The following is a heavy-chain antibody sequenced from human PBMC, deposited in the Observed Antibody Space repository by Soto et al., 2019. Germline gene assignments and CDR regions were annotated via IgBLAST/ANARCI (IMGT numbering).Heavy chain of an antibody. CDR1: GFTFSGYA. CDR3: ARKVSGSTGRPDLWYFDL. Sequence: EVQLLDSGGGLVQPGGSLRLSCAASGFTFSGYALTWVRQAPGKGLEWVSAISGGGDATFYADSVKGRFTISRDNSKNPLYLQMNTLRAEDTALYYCARKVSGSTGRPDLWYFDLWGRGTLVTVSS. CDR2: ISGGGDAT. V-gene: IGHV3-23*01. J-gene: IGHJ2*01. D-gene: IGHD3-10*01.